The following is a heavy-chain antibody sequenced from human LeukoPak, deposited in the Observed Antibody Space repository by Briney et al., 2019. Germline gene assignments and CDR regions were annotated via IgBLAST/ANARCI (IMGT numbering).Heavy chain of an antibody. Sequence: GGSLRLSCAASGFTFSDHYMDCVRQAPGKGLERVGRSRNKANSYSTEYAASVKGRFTISRDDSKNSLYLQMNSLKSEDTAVYYCAKISMGATETSDSWGQGTLVTVSS. CDR3: AKISMGATETSDS. D-gene: IGHD1-26*01. CDR1: GFTFSDHY. J-gene: IGHJ5*01. CDR2: SRNKANSYST. V-gene: IGHV3-72*01.